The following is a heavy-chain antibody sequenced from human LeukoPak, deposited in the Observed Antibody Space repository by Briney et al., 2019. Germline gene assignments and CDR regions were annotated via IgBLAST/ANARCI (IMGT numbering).Heavy chain of an antibody. CDR3: AKDPALISSWLFDY. V-gene: IGHV3-23*01. J-gene: IGHJ4*02. CDR1: GFTFSSYA. Sequence: GGSLRLSCAASGFTFSSYAMSWVRQAPGKGLEWVSAISGSGGSTYYADSVKGRFTISRDNSKNTLYLQMNSLRAGDTAVYYCAKDPALISSWLFDYWGQGTLVTVSS. D-gene: IGHD6-13*01. CDR2: ISGSGGST.